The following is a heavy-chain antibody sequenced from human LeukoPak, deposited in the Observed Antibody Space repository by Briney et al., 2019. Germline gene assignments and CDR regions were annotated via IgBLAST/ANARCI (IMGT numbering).Heavy chain of an antibody. CDR3: ARQVVPAATDY. CDR1: GFTFSSYS. V-gene: IGHV3-21*01. J-gene: IGHJ4*02. D-gene: IGHD2-2*01. CDR2: ISSSSSYI. Sequence: GGSLRLSCAASGFTFSSYSMNWVRQAPGKGLEWVSSISSSSSYIYYADSVKGRFTISRDNAKNSPYLQMNSLRAEDTAVYYCARQVVPAATDYWGQGTLVTVSS.